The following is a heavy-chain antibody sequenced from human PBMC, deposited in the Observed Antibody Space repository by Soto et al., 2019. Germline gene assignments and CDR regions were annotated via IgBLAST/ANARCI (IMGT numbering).Heavy chain of an antibody. Sequence: PSQTLSLTCAIFGDSLSSNSAAWNWIRQSPSRGLEWLGRTYYRSKWYNDYAVSVKSRITINPDTSKNQFSLQLNSVTPEDTAVYYCARDTGDGRFNWFDPWGQGTLVTVSS. V-gene: IGHV6-1*01. J-gene: IGHJ5*02. CDR2: TYYRSKWYN. CDR1: GDSLSSNSAA. CDR3: ARDTGDGRFNWFDP.